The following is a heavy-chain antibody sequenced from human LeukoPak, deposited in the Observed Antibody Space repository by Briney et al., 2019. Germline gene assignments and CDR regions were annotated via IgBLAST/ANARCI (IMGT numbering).Heavy chain of an antibody. CDR3: AKDLGTVYDSSGYYTDY. CDR2: IRYDGSNK. CDR1: GFTFSTYG. Sequence: GGSLRLSCAASGFTFSTYGMHWVRQAPGKGLEWVAFIRYDGSNKYYADSVKGRFTISRDNSKNTLYLQMNSLSPEDTAIYYCAKDLGTVYDSSGYYTDYWGQGTLVTVSS. D-gene: IGHD3-22*01. J-gene: IGHJ4*02. V-gene: IGHV3-30*02.